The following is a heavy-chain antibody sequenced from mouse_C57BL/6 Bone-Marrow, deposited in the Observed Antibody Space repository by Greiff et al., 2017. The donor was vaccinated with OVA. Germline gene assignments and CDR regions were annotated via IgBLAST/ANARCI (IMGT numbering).Heavy chain of an antibody. CDR1: GYTFTSYG. CDR3: ARHEGYGSSLAWFAY. D-gene: IGHD1-1*01. J-gene: IGHJ3*01. V-gene: IGHV1-81*01. CDR2: IYPRSGNT. Sequence: QVQLKESGAELARPGASVKLSCKASGYTFTSYGISWVKQRTGQGLEWIGEIYPRSGNTYYNEKFKGKATLTADKSSSTAYMELRSLTSEDSAVYFCARHEGYGSSLAWFAYWGQGTLVTVSA.